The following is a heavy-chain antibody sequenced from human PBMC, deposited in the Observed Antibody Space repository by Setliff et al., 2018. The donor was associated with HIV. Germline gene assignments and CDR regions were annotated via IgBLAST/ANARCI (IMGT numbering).Heavy chain of an antibody. V-gene: IGHV4-34*01. Sequence: SETLSLTCTVSGGSSSTSDYYWRWIRQPPGKGLEWIGDVSHTGSTNYNPSLKSRITISADTPKNQFSLKLSSVTAADTAVYYCAREGTYSGTYWVRRVASFDIWGQGTMVTVSS. D-gene: IGHD1-26*01. CDR1: GGSSSTSDYY. CDR2: VSHTGST. CDR3: AREGTYSGTYWVRRVASFDI. J-gene: IGHJ3*02.